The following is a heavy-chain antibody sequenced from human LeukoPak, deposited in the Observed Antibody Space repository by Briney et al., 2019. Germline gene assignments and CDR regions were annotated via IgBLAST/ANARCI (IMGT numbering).Heavy chain of an antibody. CDR3: ARGGRLWGSYRPNWYFDL. J-gene: IGHJ2*01. D-gene: IGHD3-16*02. Sequence: PSETLSLTCTVSGGSISPYYWSWIRQPPGKGLEWIGYIYYSGSTDYNPSLKSRVTISVDTSKFSLEMTSVTAADTAVYYCARGGRLWGSYRPNWYFDLWGRGTLVVVSS. CDR2: IYYSGST. V-gene: IGHV4-59*01. CDR1: GGSISPYY.